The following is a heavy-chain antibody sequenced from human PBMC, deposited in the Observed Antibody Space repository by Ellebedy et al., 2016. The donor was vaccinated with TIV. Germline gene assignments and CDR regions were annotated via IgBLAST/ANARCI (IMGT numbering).Heavy chain of an antibody. J-gene: IGHJ3*02. CDR2: INHSGST. CDR1: GGSFSGYY. D-gene: IGHD6-6*01. V-gene: IGHV4-34*01. CDR3: ARGLYSSYTDYDAFDI. Sequence: SETLSLXXAVYGGSFSGYYWSWIRQPPGKGLEWIGEINHSGSTNYNPSLKSRVTISVDTSKNQFSLQLNSVTPEDTAVYYCARGLYSSYTDYDAFDIWGQGTMVTVSS.